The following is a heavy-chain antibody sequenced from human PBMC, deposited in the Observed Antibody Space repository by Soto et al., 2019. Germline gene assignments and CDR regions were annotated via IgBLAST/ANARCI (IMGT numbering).Heavy chain of an antibody. Sequence: QLQLQESGPGLVGPSETLSLSCTVSGGSINTYNLFWAWIRQPPGKGLEWIASVHYSGNAYYNPSLTTRVTSSRDTSKNRVSLELRSVTAADTAVYYCARVNVTLDFWGQGTLVTVSS. CDR2: VHYSGNA. J-gene: IGHJ4*02. V-gene: IGHV4-39*01. CDR1: GGSINTYNLF. D-gene: IGHD2-21*02. CDR3: ARVNVTLDF.